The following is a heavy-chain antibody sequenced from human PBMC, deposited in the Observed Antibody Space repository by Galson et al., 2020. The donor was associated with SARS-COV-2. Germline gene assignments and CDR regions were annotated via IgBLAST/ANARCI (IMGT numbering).Heavy chain of an antibody. CDR1: GYTFTSYA. D-gene: IGHD5-18*01. CDR3: ASPATYSYGYYFYGMDV. CDR2: INAGNGNT. V-gene: IGHV1-3*01. Sequence: ASVKVSCKASGYTFTSYAMHWVRQAPGQRLEWMGWINAGNGNTKYSQKFPGRVTITRDTSASTAYMELSSLRSEDTALYYCASPATYSYGYYFYGMDVWGQGTTVTVSS. J-gene: IGHJ6*02.